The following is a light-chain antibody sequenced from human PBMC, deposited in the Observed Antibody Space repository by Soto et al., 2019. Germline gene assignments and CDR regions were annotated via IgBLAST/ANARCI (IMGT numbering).Light chain of an antibody. CDR1: QSISTW. V-gene: IGKV1-5*01. CDR2: ETS. J-gene: IGKJ2*01. Sequence: DIQMTQSPSTMSASVGDTVTITCRASQSISTWLAWYQQKPGKAPNLLIYETSTLKSGSPSRFSGSGSGTEFTLTISSLQPDDFATDYCQQYKCYSGTFGQGTKLEIK. CDR3: QQYKCYSGT.